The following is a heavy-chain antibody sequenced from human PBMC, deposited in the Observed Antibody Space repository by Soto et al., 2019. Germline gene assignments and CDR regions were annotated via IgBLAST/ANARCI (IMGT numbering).Heavy chain of an antibody. V-gene: IGHV1-2*04. CDR2: INPNSGGT. CDR1: GYTFTGYY. Sequence: VASVKVSCKASGYTFTGYYMHWVRQAPGQGLEWKGWINPNSGGTNYAQKFQGWVTMTRDTSISTAYMELSRLRSDDTAVYYCARALFYYGSAEADYYYGMDVWGQGTTVTVSS. J-gene: IGHJ6*02. D-gene: IGHD3-10*01. CDR3: ARALFYYGSAEADYYYGMDV.